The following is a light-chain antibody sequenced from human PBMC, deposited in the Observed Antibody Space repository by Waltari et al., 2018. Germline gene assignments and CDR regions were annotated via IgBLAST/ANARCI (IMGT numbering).Light chain of an antibody. J-gene: IGLJ1*01. CDR2: DVT. V-gene: IGLV2-14*03. CDR3: SSYTTSWTYV. Sequence: QSALTQPASVSGSPGQSITISCTGTSSDIASYNYVSWYQQYPGEAPKLIIYDVTSRPSGFSSRFSGSKSGHTAFLTIAGLQAEDEADFFCSSYTTSWTYVFGTGT. CDR1: SSDIASYNY.